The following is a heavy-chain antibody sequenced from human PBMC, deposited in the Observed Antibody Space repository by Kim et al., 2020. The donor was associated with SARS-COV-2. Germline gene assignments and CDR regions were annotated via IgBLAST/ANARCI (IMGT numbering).Heavy chain of an antibody. CDR2: ISGSGGST. CDR3: AKDLPLIGTDYGDSPAADNWNDVENYYLYYRDV. V-gene: IGHV3-23*01. J-gene: IGHJ6*03. D-gene: IGHD1-20*01. Sequence: GGSLRLSCAASGFTFSSYAMSWVRQAPGKGLEWVSAISGSGGSTYYADSVKGRFTISRDNSKNTLYLQMNSLRAEDTAVYYCAKDLPLIGTDYGDSPAADNWNDVENYYLYYRDVWGKGTTVTVSS. CDR1: GFTFSSYA.